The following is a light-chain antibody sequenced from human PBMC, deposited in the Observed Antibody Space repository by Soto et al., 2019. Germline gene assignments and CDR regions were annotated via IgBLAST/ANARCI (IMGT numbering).Light chain of an antibody. V-gene: IGKV3-20*01. Sequence: EIVLTQSPGTLPLPPGERATLSCRASQSVSNNYLAWYQQKPGQAPRLLIYGASNRATGIPDRFSGSGSGTDFTLTISRLEPEDFAVYYCQQYGSSGTFGQGTKVDIK. J-gene: IGKJ1*01. CDR2: GAS. CDR3: QQYGSSGT. CDR1: QSVSNNY.